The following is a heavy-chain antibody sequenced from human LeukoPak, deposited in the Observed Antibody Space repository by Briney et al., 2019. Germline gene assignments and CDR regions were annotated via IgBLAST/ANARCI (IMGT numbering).Heavy chain of an antibody. CDR3: ARDPPYYYDSSGYEGGDY. J-gene: IGHJ4*02. CDR1: GFTFSSYE. V-gene: IGHV3-48*03. D-gene: IGHD3-22*01. Sequence: GGSLRLSCAASGFTFSSYEMNWVRQAPGKGLEWVSYISSSGSTIYYADSVKGRFTISRDNAKSSLYLQMNSLRAEDTAVYYCARDPPYYYDSSGYEGGDYWGQGTLVTVSS. CDR2: ISSSGSTI.